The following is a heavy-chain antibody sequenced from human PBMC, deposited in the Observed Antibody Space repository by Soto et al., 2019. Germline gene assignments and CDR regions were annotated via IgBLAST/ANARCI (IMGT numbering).Heavy chain of an antibody. CDR1: DASISSSCYY. D-gene: IGHD3-9*01. V-gene: IGHV4-39*01. Sequence: SETLSLTCTVSDASISSSCYYWGCIRQTPGKGLEWIGSIYYSGSTYYNPSLKSRVTISVDTSKNQFSLKLSSVTAADTAVYYCARHNFALRYFDWLLSFDYGMDVWGQGTTVT. CDR2: IYYSGST. CDR3: ARHNFALRYFDWLLSFDYGMDV. J-gene: IGHJ6*02.